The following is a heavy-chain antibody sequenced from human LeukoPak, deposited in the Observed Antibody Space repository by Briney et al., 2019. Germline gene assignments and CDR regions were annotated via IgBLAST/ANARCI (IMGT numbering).Heavy chain of an antibody. V-gene: IGHV4-34*01. CDR2: IYYSGST. CDR3: ARGDYGYYYYYMDV. D-gene: IGHD4-17*01. CDR1: GGSFSGYY. J-gene: IGHJ6*03. Sequence: SETLSLTCAVYGGSFSGYYWSWIRQPPGKGLEWIGSIYYSGSTYYNPSLKSRVTISVDTSKNQFSLKLSSVTAADTAVYYCARGDYGYYYYYMDVWGKGTTVTISS.